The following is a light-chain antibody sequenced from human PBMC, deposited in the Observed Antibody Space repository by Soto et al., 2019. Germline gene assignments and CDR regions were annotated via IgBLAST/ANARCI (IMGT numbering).Light chain of an antibody. V-gene: IGKV4-1*01. CDR1: QTVLYSSNY. Sequence: DIVMTQSPDSLSVSLGERATINCKSSQTVLYSSNYLAWYQQKPGQPPKLLIYWASTRESGVPDRFSGSGSGTDFTLNISSLQDEDVAVYYCQQYYTTPMTFGQGTKVEIK. CDR2: WAS. CDR3: QQYYTTPMT. J-gene: IGKJ1*01.